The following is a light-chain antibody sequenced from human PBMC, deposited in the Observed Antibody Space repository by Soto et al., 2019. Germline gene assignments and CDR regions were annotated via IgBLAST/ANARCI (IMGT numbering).Light chain of an antibody. Sequence: EIVMTQSPATLSVSPGERVTLSCRASQSVSSNLAWYQQKHGQAPRLLIHGASTRATGVPAWFSGSGSGTDYTLTISSLQFEDFAVYYCQQRRNWQVTFGQGTRLEIK. J-gene: IGKJ5*01. CDR2: GAS. V-gene: IGKV3-15*01. CDR1: QSVSSN. CDR3: QQRRNWQVT.